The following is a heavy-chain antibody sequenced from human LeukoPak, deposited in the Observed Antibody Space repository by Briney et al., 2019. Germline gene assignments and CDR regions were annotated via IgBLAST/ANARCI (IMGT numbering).Heavy chain of an antibody. CDR3: ARRIAARRGWFDP. CDR2: IYYSGST. V-gene: IGHV4-39*07. D-gene: IGHD6-6*01. CDR1: GGSISSSSYY. J-gene: IGHJ5*02. Sequence: SETLSLTCTVSGGSISSSSYYWGWIRQPPGKGLEWIGSIYYSGSTYYNPSLKSRVTISVDTSKNQFSLKLSSVTAADTAVYYCARRIAARRGWFDPWGQGTLVTVSS.